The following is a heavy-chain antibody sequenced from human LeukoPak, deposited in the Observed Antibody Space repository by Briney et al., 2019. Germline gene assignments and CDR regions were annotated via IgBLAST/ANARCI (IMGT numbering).Heavy chain of an antibody. CDR1: GGTFSSYA. Sequence: SVKVSCKASGGTFSSYAISWVRQAPGQGLEWMGGIIPIFGTANYAQKFQGRVTITADESTSTAYMELSSLRSEDTAVYYCARDPGDIDAFGIWGQGTMVTVSS. J-gene: IGHJ3*02. D-gene: IGHD5-12*01. CDR2: IIPIFGTA. CDR3: ARDPGDIDAFGI. V-gene: IGHV1-69*13.